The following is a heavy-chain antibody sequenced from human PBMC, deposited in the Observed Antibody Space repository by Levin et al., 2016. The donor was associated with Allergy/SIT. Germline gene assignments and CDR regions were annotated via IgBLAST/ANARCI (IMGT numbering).Heavy chain of an antibody. V-gene: IGHV1-2*02. CDR3: ARGRARIAAAGLHSYFDY. CDR2: INPNSGGT. D-gene: IGHD6-13*01. Sequence: ASVKVSCKASGYTFTGYYMHWVRQAPGQGLEWMGWINPNSGGTNYAQKFQGRVTMTRDTSISTAYMELSRLRSDDTAVYYCARGRARIAAAGLHSYFDYWGQGTLVTVSS. J-gene: IGHJ4*02. CDR1: GYTFTGYY.